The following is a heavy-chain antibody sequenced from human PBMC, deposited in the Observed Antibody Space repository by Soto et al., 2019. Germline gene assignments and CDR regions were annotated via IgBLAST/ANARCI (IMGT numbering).Heavy chain of an antibody. CDR3: ARDCSSTSCYDAFDI. J-gene: IGHJ3*02. V-gene: IGHV3-7*01. CDR1: GFTFSSYW. D-gene: IGHD2-2*01. CDR2: IKQDGSEK. Sequence: GGSLRLSCAASGFTFSSYWMSWVRQAPGKGLEWVANIKQDGSEKYYVDSVKGRFIISRDNAKNSLYLQMNSLRAEDTAVYYCARDCSSTSCYDAFDIWGQGTMVTVSS.